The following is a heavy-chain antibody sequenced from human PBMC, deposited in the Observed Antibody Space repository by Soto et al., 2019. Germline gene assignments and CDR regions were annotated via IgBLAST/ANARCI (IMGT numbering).Heavy chain of an antibody. J-gene: IGHJ4*02. D-gene: IGHD5-12*01. Sequence: QVQLVQSGAEVKKPGSSVKVSCKASGGTFSRYAISWVRQAPGQGLEWMGGIIPIFGTANYAQKFQGSVTITADESKSTAYMELISLRSEDTAVYYCARGGSGGYVAHRGGDYWGQGTLVTVSS. CDR3: ARGGSGGYVAHRGGDY. CDR2: IIPIFGTA. V-gene: IGHV1-69*12. CDR1: GGTFSRYA.